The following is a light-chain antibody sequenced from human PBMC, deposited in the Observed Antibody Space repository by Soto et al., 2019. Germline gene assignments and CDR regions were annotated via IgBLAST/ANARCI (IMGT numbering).Light chain of an antibody. CDR3: AAWDDKLRGVV. J-gene: IGLJ3*02. Sequence: QSGLTQPPSASGTPGQRIIISSSGSRANIGRNTVNWYQHLPGRAPKVLIYRNSHRPSGVPDRVSGSQSGSSASLAISGLQSEDVADYYCAAWDDKLRGVVFGGGTKLTV. CDR2: RNS. V-gene: IGLV1-44*01. CDR1: RANIGRNT.